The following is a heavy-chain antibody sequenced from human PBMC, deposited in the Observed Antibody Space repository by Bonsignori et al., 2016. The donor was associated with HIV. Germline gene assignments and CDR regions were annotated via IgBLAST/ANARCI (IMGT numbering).Heavy chain of an antibody. Sequence: QLQLQESGPGLVKSSETLSLTCTLSGDSIRSSSYYWAWIRQPPGTGLEWIGSMFYSGTTYHNPSLESRVTMSVDSSKNQFALKLSSVTAADTAVYYCARARFDFWSGGTGGRCYFDSWGQGTPVTVSS. CDR3: ARARFDFWSGGTGGRCYFDS. J-gene: IGHJ4*02. V-gene: IGHV4-39*07. CDR1: GDSIRSSSYY. CDR2: MFYSGTT. D-gene: IGHD3-3*01.